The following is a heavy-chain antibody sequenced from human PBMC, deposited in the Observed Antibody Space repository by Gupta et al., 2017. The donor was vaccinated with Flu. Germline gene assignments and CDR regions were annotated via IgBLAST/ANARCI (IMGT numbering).Heavy chain of an antibody. CDR1: GFTFSDYH. CDR2: ISSSSSYT. V-gene: IGHV3-11*05. Sequence: QVQLVESGGGLVTPGGSLRLSCAASGFTFSDYHMSWIRQAPGKGLEWVSYISSSSSYTNYADSVKGRFTISRDNAKNSLYLQMNSLRAEDTAVYYCARSYSNYVLDVWGQGTTVTVSS. J-gene: IGHJ6*02. D-gene: IGHD4-11*01. CDR3: ARSYSNYVLDV.